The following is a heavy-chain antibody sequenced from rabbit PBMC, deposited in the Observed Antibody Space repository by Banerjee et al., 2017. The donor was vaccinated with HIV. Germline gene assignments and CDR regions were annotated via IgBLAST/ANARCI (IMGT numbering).Heavy chain of an antibody. V-gene: IGHV1S47*01. D-gene: IGHD4-1*01. CDR2: IDNGNDKT. J-gene: IGHJ4*01. CDR1: GFTISSSA. CDR3: ARDLAGVIGWNFDL. Sequence: QQQLVESEGGLVQPGGSLTLSCTASGFTISSSAMCCVRQAPGKRPEWITCIDNGNDKTYYASWAKGRFTISKTSSTTVTLQMTSLTAADTATYFCARDLAGVIGWNFDLWGQGTLVTVS.